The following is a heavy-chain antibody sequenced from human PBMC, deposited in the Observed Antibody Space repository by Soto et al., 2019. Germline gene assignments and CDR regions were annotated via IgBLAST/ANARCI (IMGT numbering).Heavy chain of an antibody. CDR3: ARYTSGCLDY. J-gene: IGHJ4*02. Sequence: GSLRLSCAVSGFSFSDYYMTWIRQAPGKGLEWVSYITSSGSSIYYADSVEGRFTISRDSAKNSLYLQMSSLRAEDTAVYYCARYTSGCLDYWGRGTLVTVSS. V-gene: IGHV3-11*01. CDR2: ITSSGSSI. CDR1: GFSFSDYY. D-gene: IGHD6-19*01.